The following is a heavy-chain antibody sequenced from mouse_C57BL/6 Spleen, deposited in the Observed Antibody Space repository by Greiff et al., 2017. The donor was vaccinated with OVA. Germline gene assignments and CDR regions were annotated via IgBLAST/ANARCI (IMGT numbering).Heavy chain of an antibody. D-gene: IGHD4-1*01. J-gene: IGHJ2*01. CDR3: AREKLGYFDY. CDR2: ISDGGSYT. Sequence: EVHLVESGGGLVKPGGSLKLSCAASGFTFSSYAMSWVRQTPEKRLEWVATISDGGSYTYYPDNVKGRFTISRDNAKNNLYLQMSHLKSEDTAKYYCAREKLGYFDYWGQGTTLTVSS. CDR1: GFTFSSYA. V-gene: IGHV5-4*01.